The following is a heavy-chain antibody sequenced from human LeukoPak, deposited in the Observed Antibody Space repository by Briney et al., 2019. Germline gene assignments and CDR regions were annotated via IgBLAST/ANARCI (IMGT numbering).Heavy chain of an antibody. D-gene: IGHD3-3*01. CDR1: GGSISSYY. V-gene: IGHV4-59*12. CDR2: IYYSGST. J-gene: IGHJ3*02. CDR3: ARDMTIFGVVIIHDAFDI. Sequence: SETLSLTCTVSGGSISSYYWSWIRQPPGKGLEWIGSIYYSGSTYYNPSLKSRVTISVDTSKNQFSLKLSSVTAADTAVYYCARDMTIFGVVIIHDAFDIWGQGTMVTVSS.